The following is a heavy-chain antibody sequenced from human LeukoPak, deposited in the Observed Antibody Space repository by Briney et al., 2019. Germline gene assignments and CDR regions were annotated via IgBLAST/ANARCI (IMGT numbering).Heavy chain of an antibody. CDR3: ARDHCGGNCYSGSYWYFDL. CDR2: IYYSGST. Sequence: SETLSLTCTVSGDSITSGDYYWSWIRQPPGKGPEWIGYIYYSGSTYYNPSLKGRITMSLDTSKSQFSLKLNSVTAADTAVYYCARDHCGGNCYSGSYWYFDLWGRGTLVTVSS. V-gene: IGHV4-30-4*01. D-gene: IGHD2-21*02. J-gene: IGHJ2*01. CDR1: GDSITSGDYY.